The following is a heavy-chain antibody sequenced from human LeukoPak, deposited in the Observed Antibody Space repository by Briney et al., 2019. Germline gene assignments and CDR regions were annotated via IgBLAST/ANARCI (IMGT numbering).Heavy chain of an antibody. CDR2: ISGDGGST. J-gene: IGHJ4*02. CDR3: AKDRGGYSYAADY. D-gene: IGHD5-18*01. V-gene: IGHV3-43*02. CDR1: GFTFDDYA. Sequence: GGSLRLSCAASGFTFDDYAMPWVRQAPGKGLEWVSLISGDGGSTCYADSVKGRFTISRDNSKNSLYLQMNSLTTEDTALYYCAKDRGGYSYAADYWGQGTLVTVSS.